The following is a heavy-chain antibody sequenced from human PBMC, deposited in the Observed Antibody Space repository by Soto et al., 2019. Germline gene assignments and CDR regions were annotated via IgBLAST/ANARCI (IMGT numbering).Heavy chain of an antibody. CDR3: ARAAPSGYVVDI. CDR1: GYTLSSYD. J-gene: IGHJ4*02. V-gene: IGHV1-8*01. Sequence: QVQLVQSGAEVKRPGASVKVSCKASGYTLSSYDINWVRQATGQGLEWMGWMNPSNGDTGSAQKFQGRITMTRNTSISTAYMELTSLRSDDTAVYYCARAAPSGYVVDIWGQGTLVTVSS. D-gene: IGHD3-22*01. CDR2: MNPSNGDT.